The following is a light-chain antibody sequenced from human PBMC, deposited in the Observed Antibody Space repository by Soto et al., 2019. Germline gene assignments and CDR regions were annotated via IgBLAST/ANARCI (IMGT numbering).Light chain of an antibody. CDR1: QSISNH. CDR3: QQNYSPPPIT. Sequence: DIQMTQSPSSLSASVEDRVIITCRASQSISNHLNWYQQKPGKAPKLLIYAASNLQSGVPSRFSGSGSGTDFALTISSLQPEDFATYYCQQNYSPPPITFGQGTRLEIK. V-gene: IGKV1-39*01. CDR2: AAS. J-gene: IGKJ5*01.